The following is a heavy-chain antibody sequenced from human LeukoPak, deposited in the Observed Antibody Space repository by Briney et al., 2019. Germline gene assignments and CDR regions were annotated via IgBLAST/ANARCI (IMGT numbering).Heavy chain of an antibody. V-gene: IGHV3-23*01. CDR2: ITGSGDST. J-gene: IGHJ4*02. CDR1: GFTFSNYA. D-gene: IGHD2-15*01. CDR3: AKLYCSGSSCYSIDH. Sequence: GGSLRLSCAASGFTFSNYAMGWVRQAPGKGLEWVSTITGSGDSTYYADSVKGRFTLSRDISKNTLYPQMNSLRAEDTAVYYCAKLYCSGSSCYSIDHWGQGTLVTVSS.